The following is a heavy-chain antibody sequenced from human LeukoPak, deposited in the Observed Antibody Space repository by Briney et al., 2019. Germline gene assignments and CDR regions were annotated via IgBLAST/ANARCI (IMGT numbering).Heavy chain of an antibody. Sequence: GGSLRLSCVASGFTSNRCWMNWVRQAPGKGLEWVAHINPDGRDTYYVDSVKGRFTISRDNAQNSMYLQMNSLRVEDTAVYYCTSWGDTTAEYFQRWGQGTLVTVSS. CDR2: INPDGRDT. J-gene: IGHJ1*01. CDR3: TSWGDTTAEYFQR. V-gene: IGHV3-7*01. D-gene: IGHD2-21*02. CDR1: GFTSNRCW.